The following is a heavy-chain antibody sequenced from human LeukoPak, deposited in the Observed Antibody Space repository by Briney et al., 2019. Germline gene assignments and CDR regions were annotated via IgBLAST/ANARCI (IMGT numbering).Heavy chain of an antibody. D-gene: IGHD2-8*01. CDR2: ISGGSHYI. CDR3: ASANGRWRFDY. V-gene: IGHV3-21*01. CDR1: GFTFGDYA. J-gene: IGHJ4*02. Sequence: GGSLRLSCTASGFTFGDYAMSWVRQAPGKGLEWVSSISGGSHYIFYADSVKGRFTISRDNAKNSLYLQMDSLRDEDTALYYCASANGRWRFDYWGQGTLVTVSS.